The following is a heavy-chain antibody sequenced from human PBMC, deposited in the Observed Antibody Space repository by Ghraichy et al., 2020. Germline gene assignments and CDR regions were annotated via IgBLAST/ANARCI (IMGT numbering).Heavy chain of an antibody. Sequence: GGLRLSCAASGFTFSDYYLNWIRQAPGKGLEWVSYISGSGNNIYYADSVKGRFTISRDNAKNSLYLQMKSLRAEDAAVYYCAREGWFFDLWGRGTLVTVSS. V-gene: IGHV3-11*04. CDR3: AREGWFFDL. CDR1: GFTFSDYY. J-gene: IGHJ2*01. CDR2: ISGSGNNI.